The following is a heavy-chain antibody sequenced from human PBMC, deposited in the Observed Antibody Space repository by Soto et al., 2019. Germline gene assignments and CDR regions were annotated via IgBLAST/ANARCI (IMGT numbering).Heavy chain of an antibody. CDR3: AKDTYYHDSSGYYVLDY. CDR1: GSTFSSYG. J-gene: IGHJ4*02. CDR2: ISYDGSNE. V-gene: IGHV3-30*18. D-gene: IGHD3-22*01. Sequence: GGSLRLSCAASGSTFSSYGMHWVRQAPGKGLEWVTHISYDGSNEHYTDSVKGRFTISRDNSKNTLYLQMNSLRAEDTAVYYCAKDTYYHDSSGYYVLDYWGQGT.